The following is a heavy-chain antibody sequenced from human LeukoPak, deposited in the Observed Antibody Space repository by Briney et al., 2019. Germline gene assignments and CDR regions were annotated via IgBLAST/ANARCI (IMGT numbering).Heavy chain of an antibody. V-gene: IGHV1-2*02. CDR1: GYTFTEHF. CDR3: ARDLRPANL. Sequence: ASVKVSCKASGYTFTEHFIHWVRQAPGQGLQYMGWIHPASANTVYAQMFHGRVTLTRDTPATTTYMELSGLRSDDTAVYYCARDLRPANLWGQGPLVTVSS. D-gene: IGHD1-7*01. CDR2: IHPASANT. J-gene: IGHJ4*02.